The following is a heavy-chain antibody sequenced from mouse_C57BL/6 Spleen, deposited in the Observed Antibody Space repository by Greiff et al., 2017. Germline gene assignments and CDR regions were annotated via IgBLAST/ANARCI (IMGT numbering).Heavy chain of an antibody. Sequence: VQLQQPGAELVKPGASVKLSCKASGYTFTSYWMHWVKQRPGRGLEWIGRIDPSSGGTKYNEKFKSKATLTVDKPSSTDYMQLSDLTSEDSGVNYCAREGLLPFDYWGQGTSVTVSS. CDR1: GYTFTSYW. D-gene: IGHD3-1*01. V-gene: IGHV1-72*01. CDR2: IDPSSGGT. J-gene: IGHJ4*01. CDR3: AREGLLPFDY.